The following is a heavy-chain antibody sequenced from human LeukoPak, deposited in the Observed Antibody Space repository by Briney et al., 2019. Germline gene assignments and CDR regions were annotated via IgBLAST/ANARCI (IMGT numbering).Heavy chain of an antibody. Sequence: GGSLRLSCAAPGFTLIIYAMSWVRQAPGRGLEWVSAISGSGGSTYYADSVKGWLTMSRDNSKNTMYLQMNSLRAEDTAVYYCAKPVLGTFGVVITLYYFDYWGQGTLVTVSS. CDR2: ISGSGGST. CDR3: AKPVLGTFGVVITLYYFDY. J-gene: IGHJ4*02. D-gene: IGHD3-3*01. V-gene: IGHV3-23*01. CDR1: GFTLIIYA.